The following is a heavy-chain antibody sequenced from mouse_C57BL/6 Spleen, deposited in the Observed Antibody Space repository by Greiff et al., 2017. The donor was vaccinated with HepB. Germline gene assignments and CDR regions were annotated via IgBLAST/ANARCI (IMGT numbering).Heavy chain of an antibody. Sequence: DVQLVESGGGLVQPGGSLKLSCAASGFTFSDYGMAWVRQAPRKGPEWVAIISNLAYSIYYADTVTGRFTISRENAKNTLYLEMSSLRSEDTAMYYCAREGPDYAMDYWGQGTSVTVSS. V-gene: IGHV5-15*01. CDR1: GFTFSDYG. D-gene: IGHD3-3*01. CDR3: AREGPDYAMDY. CDR2: ISNLAYSI. J-gene: IGHJ4*01.